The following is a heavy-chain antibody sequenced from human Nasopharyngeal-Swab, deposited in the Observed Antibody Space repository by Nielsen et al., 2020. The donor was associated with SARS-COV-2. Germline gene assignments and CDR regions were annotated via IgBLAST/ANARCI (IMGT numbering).Heavy chain of an antibody. CDR2: INPNSGGT. CDR1: GYMFTYRH. Sequence: ASVKVSCKASGYMFTYRHLHLVRQAPGQGLEWMGWINPNSGGTNYAQKFQGRVTMTRDTSISTAYMELSRLRSDDTAVYYCANENWDRRYYYYGMDVWGQGTTVTVSS. J-gene: IGHJ6*02. CDR3: ANENWDRRYYYYGMDV. V-gene: IGHV1-2*02. D-gene: IGHD7-27*01.